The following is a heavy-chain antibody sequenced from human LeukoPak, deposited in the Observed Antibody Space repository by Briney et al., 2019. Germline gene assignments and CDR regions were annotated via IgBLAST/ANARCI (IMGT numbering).Heavy chain of an antibody. J-gene: IGHJ3*02. CDR1: GYTFTSYD. V-gene: IGHV1-8*01. CDR2: MNPNSGNT. CDR3: ARVLSDDILTGYFFGAFDI. Sequence: GASVKVSCKASGYTFTSYDINWVRQATGQGLEWMGWMNPNSGNTGYAQKFQGRVTMTRNTSISTAYMELSSLRSEDTAVYYCARVLSDDILTGYFFGAFDIWGQGTMVTVSS. D-gene: IGHD3-9*01.